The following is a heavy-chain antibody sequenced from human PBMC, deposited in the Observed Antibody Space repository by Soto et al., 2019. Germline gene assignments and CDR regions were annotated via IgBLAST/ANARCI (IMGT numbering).Heavy chain of an antibody. J-gene: IGHJ3*01. CDR3: ARDRLYYNDIIGRRLNAFDV. D-gene: IGHD3-22*01. V-gene: IGHV3-48*01. CDR2: IGIGSSTK. Sequence: PGGSLRLSCAASGFTFRNYGMNWVRQAPGKGLEWVSYIGIGSSTKYYADSVKGRFTISRDNAKNSLYLQMNSLRAEDTAVYYCARDRLYYNDIIGRRLNAFDVGGQGTRFTASS. CDR1: GFTFRNYG.